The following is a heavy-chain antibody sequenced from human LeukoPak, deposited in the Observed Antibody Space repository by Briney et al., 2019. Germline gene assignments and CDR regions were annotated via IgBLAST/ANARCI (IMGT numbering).Heavy chain of an antibody. J-gene: IGHJ4*02. V-gene: IGHV3-74*01. Sequence: GGSLRPSCAASGFTFSSHWMHWVRQAPGKGLVWVSRINSDGSSTYYADSVKGRFTISRDNAKNTLYLQMNSLRAEDTAVYYCAREGVRVVDLDYWGQGILATVSS. D-gene: IGHD3-3*01. CDR2: INSDGSST. CDR1: GFTFSSHW. CDR3: AREGVRVVDLDY.